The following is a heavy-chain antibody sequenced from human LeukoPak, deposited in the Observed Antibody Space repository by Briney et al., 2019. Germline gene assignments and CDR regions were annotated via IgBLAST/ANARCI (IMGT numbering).Heavy chain of an antibody. CDR3: ASSLERIGYCSSTSCRSFDY. J-gene: IGHJ4*02. Sequence: SQTLSLTCTVSGGSISDVNYYWSWIRQHPGKGLEWIGYIYYSGTTYYNPSLKSRVTISVDTSKIQFSLRLSSVTAADTAVYYCASSLERIGYCSSTSCRSFDYWGQGTLVTVSS. V-gene: IGHV4-31*03. CDR2: IYYSGTT. CDR1: GGSISDVNYY. D-gene: IGHD2-2*01.